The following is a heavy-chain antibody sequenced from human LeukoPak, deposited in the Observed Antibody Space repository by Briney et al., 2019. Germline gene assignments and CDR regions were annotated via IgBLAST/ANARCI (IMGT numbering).Heavy chain of an antibody. CDR3: ARVDGSSWRAYYYYYMDV. D-gene: IGHD6-6*01. J-gene: IGHJ6*03. CDR1: GGSIDNGGYY. V-gene: IGHV4-61*08. CDR2: VYASGSA. Sequence: SETLSLTCTVSGGSIDNGGYYWTWIRQPPGRGLEYIGYVYASGSAYYNPSLKSRVTISVDTSKNQFSLKLSSVTAADTAVYYCARVDGSSWRAYYYYYMDVWGKGTTVTVSS.